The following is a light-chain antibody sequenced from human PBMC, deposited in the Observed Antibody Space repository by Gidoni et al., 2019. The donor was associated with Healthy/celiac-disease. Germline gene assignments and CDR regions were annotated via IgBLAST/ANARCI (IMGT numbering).Light chain of an antibody. CDR3: QAWDSSTAVV. V-gene: IGLV3-1*01. CDR1: NLRDKY. Sequence: SYEPTQPPPVSVSPGQTASIPCSGDNLRDKYACWYQQKPGQSPVLVIYQDSKRPSGIPERFSGSNSGNTATLTISGTQAMDEADYYCQAWDSSTAVVFGGGTKLTVL. CDR2: QDS. J-gene: IGLJ2*01.